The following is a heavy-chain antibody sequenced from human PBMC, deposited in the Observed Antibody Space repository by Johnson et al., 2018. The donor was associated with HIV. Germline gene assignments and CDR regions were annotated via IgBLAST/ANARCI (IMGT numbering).Heavy chain of an antibody. CDR2: ISWHSGSI. J-gene: IGHJ3*02. D-gene: IGHD6-19*01. CDR1: GFTFDDYA. V-gene: IGHV3-9*01. Sequence: VQLVESGGGLVQPGRSLRLSCAASGFTFDDYAMHWVRQAPGKGLEWVSGISWHSGSIGYADSVKGRFTISRDNSKNTLYLQMNSLRAEDTAVYYCARVHPISSGWYIGAFDIWGQGTTVTVSS. CDR3: ARVHPISSGWYIGAFDI.